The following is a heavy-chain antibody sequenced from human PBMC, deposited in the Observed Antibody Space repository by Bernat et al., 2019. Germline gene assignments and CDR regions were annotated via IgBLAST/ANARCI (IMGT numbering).Heavy chain of an antibody. CDR2: IWYDGSTK. Sequence: QVQLVESGGGVVQPGRSLRLSCAASGFIFSSYAVHWVRQAPGKGLEWVAVIWYDGSTKLYTDSVKGRFTISRDDSKNTLYLEMNRLRVEDTAVYYCVRPGPAYASGWYLDYWGQGTLLIVSS. D-gene: IGHD6-19*01. V-gene: IGHV3-33*01. J-gene: IGHJ4*02. CDR3: VRPGPAYASGWYLDY. CDR1: GFIFSSYA.